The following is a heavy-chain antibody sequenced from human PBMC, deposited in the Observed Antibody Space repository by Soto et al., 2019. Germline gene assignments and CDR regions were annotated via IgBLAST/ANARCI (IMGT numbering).Heavy chain of an antibody. CDR2: FLPILGTA. D-gene: IGHD2-2*01. CDR3: AIGGIPAAMQVDP. J-gene: IGHJ5*02. V-gene: IGHV1-69*11. CDR1: GGTFISSA. Sequence: QVQLVQSGAEVKKPGSSVKVSCKASGGTFISSAISWVRQAPGQGLEWMGGFLPILGTAHYAQKFQGRVTITADESTSTAYMELISLRSEDTAVYYCAIGGIPAAMQVDPWGQGTLVTVSS.